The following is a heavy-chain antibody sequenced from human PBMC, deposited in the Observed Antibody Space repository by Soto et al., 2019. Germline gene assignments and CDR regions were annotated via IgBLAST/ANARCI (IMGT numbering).Heavy chain of an antibody. CDR2: ISSNGGST. CDR3: ARGITIFGVVPLLYGMDV. Sequence: LRLSCAASGFTFSSYAMHWVRQAPGKGLEYVSAISSNGGSTYYADSVKGRFTISRDNSKNTLYLQVGSLRAEDMAVYYCARGITIFGVVPLLYGMDVWGQGTTVTVSS. CDR1: GFTFSSYA. J-gene: IGHJ6*02. D-gene: IGHD3-3*01. V-gene: IGHV3-64*02.